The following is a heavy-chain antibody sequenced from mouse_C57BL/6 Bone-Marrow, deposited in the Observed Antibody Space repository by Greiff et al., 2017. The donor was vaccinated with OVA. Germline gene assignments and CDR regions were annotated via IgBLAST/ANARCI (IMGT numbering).Heavy chain of an antibody. V-gene: IGHV1-59*01. J-gene: IGHJ4*01. D-gene: IGHD1-1*01. Sequence: VQLQQPGAELVRPGTSVKLSCKASGYTFTSYWMHWVKQRPGQGLEWIGVIDPSDSYTNYNQKFKGKATLTVDTSSSTAYMQLSSLTSEDSAFYYCARVTFYGLRSYYYAMDYWGQGTSVTVSS. CDR3: ARVTFYGLRSYYYAMDY. CDR2: IDPSDSYT. CDR1: GYTFTSYW.